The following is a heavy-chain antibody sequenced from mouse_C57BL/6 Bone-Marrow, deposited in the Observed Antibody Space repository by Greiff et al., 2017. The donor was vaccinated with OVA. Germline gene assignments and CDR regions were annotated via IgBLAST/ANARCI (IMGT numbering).Heavy chain of an antibody. CDR1: GFSLTSYG. CDR3: AKGWVINYSIQCLYYAMDY. V-gene: IGHV2-3*01. J-gene: IGHJ4*01. D-gene: IGHD2-5*01. CDR2: IWGDGST. Sequence: VQLQQSGPGLVAPSQSLSITCTVSGFSLTSYGVSWVRQPPGKGLEWLGVIWGDGSTNYHSALISRLSISKDNSKSQVFLKLNSLQTDDTATYYCAKGWVINYSIQCLYYAMDYWGQGTSVTVSS.